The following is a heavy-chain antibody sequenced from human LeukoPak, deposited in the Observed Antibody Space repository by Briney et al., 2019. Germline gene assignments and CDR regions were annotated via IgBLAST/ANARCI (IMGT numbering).Heavy chain of an antibody. V-gene: IGHV1-69*13. J-gene: IGHJ6*02. Sequence: SVKVSCKASGGTFSSYAISWGRQAPGQGLEWMGGIIPIFGTANYAQKFQGRVTITADESTSTAYMELSSLRSEDTAVYYCARTTVTIYGMDVWGQGTTVTVSS. CDR3: ARTTVTIYGMDV. D-gene: IGHD4-11*01. CDR2: IIPIFGTA. CDR1: GGTFSSYA.